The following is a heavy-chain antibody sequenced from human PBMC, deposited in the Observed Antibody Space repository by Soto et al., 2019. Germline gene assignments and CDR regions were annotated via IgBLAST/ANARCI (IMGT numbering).Heavy chain of an antibody. J-gene: IGHJ5*02. V-gene: IGHV3-33*01. D-gene: IGHD3-10*01. Sequence: GRSLRLCCAASGFTFSSYGMHWVGQAPGKGLEWVAVIWYDGSNKYYADSVKGRFTISRDNSKNTLYLQMNSLRAEDTAVYYCASSLAGSGSYYNPHNWFDPWGQGT. CDR3: ASSLAGSGSYYNPHNWFDP. CDR1: GFTFSSYG. CDR2: IWYDGSNK.